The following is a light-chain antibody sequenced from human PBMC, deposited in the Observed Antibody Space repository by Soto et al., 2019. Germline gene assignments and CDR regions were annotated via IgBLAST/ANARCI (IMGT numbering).Light chain of an antibody. J-gene: IGLJ2*01. CDR1: SSDVGSYNL. CDR3: CSYAGSDTFVV. V-gene: IGLV2-23*02. CDR2: EVI. Sequence: QSALTQPASVSGSPGQSITISCTGTSSDVGSYNLVSWYQHHPGKAPKLMIHEVIKRPSGVSNRFSGSKSGNTASLTISGLQAEDEADYYCCSYAGSDTFVVFGGGTKLTVL.